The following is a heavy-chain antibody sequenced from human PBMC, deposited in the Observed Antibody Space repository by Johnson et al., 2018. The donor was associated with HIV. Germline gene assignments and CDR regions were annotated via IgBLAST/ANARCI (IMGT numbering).Heavy chain of an antibody. CDR1: GFTFSDYY. Sequence: QVQLVESGGGLVKPGGSLRLSCAASGFTFSDYYMSWIRQAPGKGLEWISYISTSGSSIYYADSVKGRFTISRDNARKSLCLQMNSLGAGDTAVYYCAKGQHGPLVPTVMRDDAFDIWGQGTMVTVSS. V-gene: IGHV3-11*04. CDR3: AKGQHGPLVPTVMRDDAFDI. J-gene: IGHJ3*02. D-gene: IGHD5-12*01. CDR2: ISTSGSSI.